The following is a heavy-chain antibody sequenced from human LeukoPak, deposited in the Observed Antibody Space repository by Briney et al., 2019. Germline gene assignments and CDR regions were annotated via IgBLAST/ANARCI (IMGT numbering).Heavy chain of an antibody. CDR3: ARILGYCSSTSCYILWFDP. V-gene: IGHV3-48*03. Sequence: GGSLRLSCAASGFTFSSYEMNWVRQAPGKGLEWVSYISSSGSTIYYADSVKGRFTISRDNAKNSLYLQMNSLRAEDTAVYYCARILGYCSSTSCYILWFDPWGQGTLVTVSS. J-gene: IGHJ5*02. CDR1: GFTFSSYE. D-gene: IGHD2-2*02. CDR2: ISSSGSTI.